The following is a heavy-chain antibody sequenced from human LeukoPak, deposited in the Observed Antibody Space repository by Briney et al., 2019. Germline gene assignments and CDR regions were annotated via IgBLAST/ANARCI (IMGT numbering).Heavy chain of an antibody. CDR3: ARGGGSYFDY. CDR1: GGSFSGYY. J-gene: IGHJ4*02. CDR2: INHSGST. Sequence: SETLSLTCAVYGGSFSGYYWSWIRQPPGKGLEWIGEINHSGSTNYNPSLKSRVNISVDTSKNQFSLKLSSVTAADTAVYYCARGGGSYFDYWGQGTLVTVS. D-gene: IGHD3-10*01. V-gene: IGHV4-34*01.